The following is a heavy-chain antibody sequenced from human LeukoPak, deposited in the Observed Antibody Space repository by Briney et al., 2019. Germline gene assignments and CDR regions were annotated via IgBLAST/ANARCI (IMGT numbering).Heavy chain of an antibody. CDR1: GFTFSSYA. J-gene: IGHJ6*02. V-gene: IGHV3-23*01. D-gene: IGHD2-2*01. CDR2: ISGSGGST. Sequence: GGSLRLSCAASGFTFSSYAMSWVRQAPGKGLEWVSAISGSGGSTYYADSVKGRFTISRGNSKNTLYLQMNSLRAEDTAVYYCATHNPYCSSTSCYSYYYYGMDVWGQGTTVTVSS. CDR3: ATHNPYCSSTSCYSYYYYGMDV.